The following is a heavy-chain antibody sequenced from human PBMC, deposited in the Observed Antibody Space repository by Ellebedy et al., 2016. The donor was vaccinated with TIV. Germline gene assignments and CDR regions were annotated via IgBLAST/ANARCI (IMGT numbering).Heavy chain of an antibody. CDR2: ISVSSTYT. J-gene: IGHJ4*02. CDR1: GFTFSDFY. CDR3: ARDFSQHNDFWSGYPDY. Sequence: PGGSLRLSCAPSGFTFSDFYMSWIRQAPGKGLEWISYISVSSTYTNYADSVRGRFTISRDNAKNSLYLQMNNLRDEDTAIYYCARDFSQHNDFWSGYPDYWGQGTPVTVSS. V-gene: IGHV3-11*06. D-gene: IGHD3-3*01.